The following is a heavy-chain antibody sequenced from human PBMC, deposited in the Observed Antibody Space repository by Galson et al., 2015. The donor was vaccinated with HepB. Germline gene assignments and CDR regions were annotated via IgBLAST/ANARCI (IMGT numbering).Heavy chain of an antibody. D-gene: IGHD3-10*01. CDR3: AKAITMVRGLSSWYGMDV. Sequence: SLRLSCAASGFTFDDYTMHWVRQAPGKGLEWVSLISWDGGSTYYADSVKGRFTISRDNSKNSLYLQMNSLRTEDTALYYCAKAITMVRGLSSWYGMDVWGQGTTVTVSS. V-gene: IGHV3-43*01. CDR2: ISWDGGST. J-gene: IGHJ6*02. CDR1: GFTFDDYT.